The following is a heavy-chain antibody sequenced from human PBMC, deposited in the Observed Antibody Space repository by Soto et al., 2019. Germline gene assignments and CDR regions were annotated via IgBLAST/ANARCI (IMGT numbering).Heavy chain of an antibody. CDR3: ARQSSGYHYGGGFDY. CDR1: GDSISSDSYY. D-gene: IGHD5-18*01. J-gene: IGHJ4*02. V-gene: IGHV4-39*01. CDR2: VYYSGRT. Sequence: SETLSLTCTVSGDSISSDSYYWGWIRQPPGKGLECIGSVYYSGRTYYNPSLESRVTISVDTSKSQFSLNLRSVTAADTAVYYCARQSSGYHYGGGFDYWGPGTLVTVSS.